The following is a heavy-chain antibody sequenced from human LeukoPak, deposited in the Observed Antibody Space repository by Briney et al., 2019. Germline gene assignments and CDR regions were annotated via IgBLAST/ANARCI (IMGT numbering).Heavy chain of an antibody. J-gene: IGHJ6*04. D-gene: IGHD3-22*01. CDR1: GYTFTGSY. V-gene: IGHV1-2*02. CDR3: ARAHYASSNIKVPFDV. CDR2: IDPKSGRT. Sequence: ASVKVSCKASGYTFTGSYIHWVRQAPGQGLEWMGWIDPKSGRTRFAQQFQGRVTMTRDTSISTAYMELSRLRSEDTAVYYCARAHYASSNIKVPFDVWGKGTTVTVSS.